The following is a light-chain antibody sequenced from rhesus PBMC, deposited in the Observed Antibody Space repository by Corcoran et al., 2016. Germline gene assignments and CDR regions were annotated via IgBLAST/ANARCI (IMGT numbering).Light chain of an antibody. CDR2: VAS. CDR3: QQHNSHPYS. J-gene: IGKJ2*01. Sequence: DIQMTQSPSSLSASVGDRVTITCRASQTISSYLAWYQQKLGKVPKLLIYVASTLQSGVPSRFSGSGCGTEYTLTISSLQSEDFATYYFQQHNSHPYSFGQGTKVEIK. CDR1: QTISSY. V-gene: IGKV1-44*03.